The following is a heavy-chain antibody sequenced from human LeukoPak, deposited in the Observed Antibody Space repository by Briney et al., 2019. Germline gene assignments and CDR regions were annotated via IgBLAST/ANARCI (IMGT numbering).Heavy chain of an antibody. CDR2: IYYSGST. CDR1: GGSISSSSYY. CDR3: ARGGYSGYADMDV. D-gene: IGHD5-12*01. J-gene: IGHJ6*02. V-gene: IGHV4-39*01. Sequence: SETLSLTCTVSGGSISSSSYYWGWIRQPPGKGLEWIGSIYYSGSTYYNPSLKSRVTISVDTSKNQFSLKLSSVTAADTAVYYCARGGYSGYADMDVWGQGTTVTVSS.